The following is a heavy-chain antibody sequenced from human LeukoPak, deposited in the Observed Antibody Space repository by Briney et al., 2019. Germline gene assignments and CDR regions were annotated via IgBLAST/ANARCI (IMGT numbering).Heavy chain of an antibody. J-gene: IGHJ4*02. CDR2: IKSDGSST. CDR3: ARRWAVAAVDY. D-gene: IGHD6-19*01. Sequence: PGGSLSLSCAASGFIFSDYWMHWVRQGPGKGLVWVSRIKSDGSSTSYADSVKGRFTISRDNAKNTLYLQMNSLRAEDTAVYYCARRWAVAAVDYWGQGTLVTVSS. CDR1: GFIFSDYW. V-gene: IGHV3-74*01.